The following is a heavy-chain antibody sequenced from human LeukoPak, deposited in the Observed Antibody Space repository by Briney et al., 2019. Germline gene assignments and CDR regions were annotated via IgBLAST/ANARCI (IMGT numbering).Heavy chain of an antibody. D-gene: IGHD3-10*01. CDR1: SGSICCSNYY. J-gene: IGHJ2*01. CDR3: ARKYYYGSGQRRGWYFDL. Sequence: SVTVSLTCTVSSGSICCSNYYWDWLRQPLGKGREWIGSIYYSGSTYYNPSLKSRVTISVDTSKNQFSLKLSSVTAADTAVYYCARKYYYGSGQRRGWYFDLWGRGTLVTVSS. CDR2: IYYSGST. V-gene: IGHV4-39*07.